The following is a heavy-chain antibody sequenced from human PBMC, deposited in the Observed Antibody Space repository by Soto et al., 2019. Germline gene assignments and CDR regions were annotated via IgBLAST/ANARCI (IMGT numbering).Heavy chain of an antibody. CDR3: AKAYCSSTSCPIYDPPKQFDF. CDR2: ISYDGSNK. CDR1: GFTFNIFG. Sequence: QVQLVESGGGVVQPGRSLRLSCAAPGFTFNIFGMHWVRQAPGKGLEWVAVISYDGSNKYYANSVKGRFTISRDSSKSTLYLQMNSLRAEDTAVYYCAKAYCSSTSCPIYDPPKQFDFWGQGTLVTVSS. D-gene: IGHD2-2*01. V-gene: IGHV3-30*18. J-gene: IGHJ4*02.